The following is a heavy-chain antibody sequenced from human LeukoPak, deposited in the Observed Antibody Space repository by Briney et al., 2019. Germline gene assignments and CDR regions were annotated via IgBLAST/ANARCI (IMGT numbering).Heavy chain of an antibody. D-gene: IGHD2-2*02. J-gene: IGHJ5*02. V-gene: IGHV1-8*01. Sequence: ASVKVSCKASGYTFTSYDINWVRHAPGQGLEWMGCMDTNSGNTGYAQKFQGRVTMTRNTSISTAYMELSSLRSEDTAVYYWARASAIRYLSVSWGQGTLVTVSA. CDR2: MDTNSGNT. CDR1: GYTFTSYD. CDR3: ARASAIRYLSVS.